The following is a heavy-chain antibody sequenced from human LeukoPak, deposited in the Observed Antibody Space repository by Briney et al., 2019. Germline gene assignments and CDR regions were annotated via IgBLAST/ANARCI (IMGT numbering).Heavy chain of an antibody. J-gene: IGHJ5*02. CDR2: IYYSGRT. D-gene: IGHD2-2*01. CDR3: ARDGGYCSSTSCRYWFDP. CDR1: GGSITSYY. V-gene: IGHV4-59*01. Sequence: PSETLSLTCTVSGGSITSYYWGWIRQPPGKGLEWIAYIYYSGRTNYNPSLKSRVTISIDMSKNQFSLKLSSVTAADTAVYYCARDGGYCSSTSCRYWFDPWGQGTLVTVSS.